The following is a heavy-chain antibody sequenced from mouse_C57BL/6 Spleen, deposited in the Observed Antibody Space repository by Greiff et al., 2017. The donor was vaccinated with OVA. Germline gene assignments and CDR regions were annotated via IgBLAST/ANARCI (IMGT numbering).Heavy chain of an antibody. J-gene: IGHJ2*01. CDR1: GYTFTSYW. Sequence: QVQLQQSGAELVKPGASVKLSCKASGYTFTSYWMQWVKQRPGQGLEWIGEIDPSDSYTNYNQKFKGKATLTVDTSSSTAYMQLSSLTSEDSAVYYCARCCSRPDYWGQGTTLTVSS. CDR3: ARCCSRPDY. D-gene: IGHD1-1*01. V-gene: IGHV1-50*01. CDR2: IDPSDSYT.